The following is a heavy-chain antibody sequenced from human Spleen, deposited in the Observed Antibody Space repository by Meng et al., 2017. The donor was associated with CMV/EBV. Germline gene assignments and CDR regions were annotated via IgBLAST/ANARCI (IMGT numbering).Heavy chain of an antibody. CDR3: ARGVRDY. J-gene: IGHJ4*02. CDR1: GFTFDDYA. Sequence: GGSLRLSCAASGFTFDDYAMHWVRQAPGKGLEWVSGISWNSGSIGYADSVKGRFTLSRDNAKNSLYLQMDSLRAEDTAVYYCARGVRDYWGQGTLVTVSS. V-gene: IGHV3-9*01. CDR2: ISWNSGSI. D-gene: IGHD5/OR15-5a*01.